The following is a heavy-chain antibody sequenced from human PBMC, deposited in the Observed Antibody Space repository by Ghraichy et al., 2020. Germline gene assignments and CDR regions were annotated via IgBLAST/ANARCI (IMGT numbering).Heavy chain of an antibody. J-gene: IGHJ4*02. D-gene: IGHD3-22*01. Sequence: GGSLRLSCAASRFTFSSYAMSWVRQAPGKGLEWVSAISGSGGSTYYADSVKGRFTISRDNSKNTLYLQMNSLRAEDTAVYYCAKDLEQDYYDSSGYYHRGFDYWGQGTLVTVSS. V-gene: IGHV3-23*01. CDR3: AKDLEQDYYDSSGYYHRGFDY. CDR2: ISGSGGST. CDR1: RFTFSSYA.